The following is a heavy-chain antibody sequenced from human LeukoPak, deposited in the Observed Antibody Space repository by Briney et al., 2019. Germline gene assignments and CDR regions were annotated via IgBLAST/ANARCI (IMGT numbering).Heavy chain of an antibody. CDR2: ISGSGGNT. CDR1: GFTFSSYA. CDR3: AEKYYYDSSGYYLRN. J-gene: IGHJ4*02. D-gene: IGHD3-22*01. Sequence: GGSLRLSCAASGFTFSSYAMSWVRQAPGKGLEWVSAISGSGGNTYYADSVKGRFTISRDNSKNTLYLQMNSLRAEDTAVYYCAEKYYYDSSGYYLRNWGQGTLVTVSS. V-gene: IGHV3-23*01.